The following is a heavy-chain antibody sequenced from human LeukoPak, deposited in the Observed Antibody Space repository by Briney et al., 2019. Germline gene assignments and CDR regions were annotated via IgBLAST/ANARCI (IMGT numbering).Heavy chain of an antibody. CDR1: GFTFSSYA. CDR3: AKDGGIAARLTDY. D-gene: IGHD6-6*01. V-gene: IGHV3-23*01. Sequence: PGGSLRLSCAASGFTFSSYAMSWVRQAPGKGLEWVSAISGSGGSTYYADSVKGRFTISRDNSKNTLYLQMDSLRAEDTALYYCAKDGGIAARLTDYWGQGTLVTVSS. CDR2: ISGSGGST. J-gene: IGHJ4*02.